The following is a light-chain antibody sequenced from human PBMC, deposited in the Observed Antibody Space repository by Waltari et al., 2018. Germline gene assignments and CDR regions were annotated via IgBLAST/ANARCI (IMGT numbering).Light chain of an antibody. CDR1: SSNIGAGYV. V-gene: IGLV1-40*01. Sequence: QSVLTQPPSVSGAPGQSVTMSCSGSSSNIGAGYVGHWYQQLPQKAPQPLILDNIVRPSGVPDRFSGSRSGPSASLAITGLQAEDEAQYYCQSYDTNLSGSIFGGGTKLTVL. J-gene: IGLJ2*01. CDR2: DNI. CDR3: QSYDTNLSGSI.